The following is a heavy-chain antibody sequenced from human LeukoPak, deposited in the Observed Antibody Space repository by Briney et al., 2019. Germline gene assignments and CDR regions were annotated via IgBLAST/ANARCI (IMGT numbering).Heavy chain of an antibody. CDR3: ARGGDIVVVVAATWFDP. CDR1: GGSISSYY. D-gene: IGHD2-15*01. V-gene: IGHV4-59*12. J-gene: IGHJ5*02. CDR2: IYYSGST. Sequence: TSETLSLTCTVSGGSISSYYWSWIRQPPGKRLEWIGHIYYSGSTNYNPSLKSRVTISVDTSKNQFSLKLSSVTAADTAVYYCARGGDIVVVVAATWFDPWGQGTLVTVSS.